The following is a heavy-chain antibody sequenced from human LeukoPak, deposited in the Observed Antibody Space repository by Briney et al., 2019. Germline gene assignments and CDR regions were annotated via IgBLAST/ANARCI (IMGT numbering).Heavy chain of an antibody. CDR1: GGSLSSSGYF. D-gene: IGHD1-1*01. Sequence: SETLSLXCTVSGGSLSSSGYFWGWIRQPPGKGLEWIGTIYYTGITYYTPSLKSRLTISVDTSKNQFSLRLSSVTAADTAVYYCARQSPWNYFDYWGQGTLVTVSS. CDR2: IYYTGIT. J-gene: IGHJ4*02. CDR3: ARQSPWNYFDY. V-gene: IGHV4-39*01.